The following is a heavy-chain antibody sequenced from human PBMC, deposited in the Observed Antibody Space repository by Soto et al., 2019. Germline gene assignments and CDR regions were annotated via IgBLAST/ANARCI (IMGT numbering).Heavy chain of an antibody. CDR3: AKNAPSSYGDYADIDY. D-gene: IGHD4-17*01. J-gene: IGHJ4*02. V-gene: IGHV3-23*01. Sequence: GGCLRLSCADSGFTFSSDAMSWVRQAPGKGLEWVSAISGSGGSTYYADSVKGRFTISRDNSKNTLYLQMNSLRAEDTAVYYCAKNAPSSYGDYADIDYWGQGTLVTVSS. CDR2: ISGSGGST. CDR1: GFTFSSDA.